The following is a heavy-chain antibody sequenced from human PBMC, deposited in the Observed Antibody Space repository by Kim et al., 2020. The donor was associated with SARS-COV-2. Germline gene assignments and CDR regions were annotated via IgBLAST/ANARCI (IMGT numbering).Heavy chain of an antibody. D-gene: IGHD3-22*01. CDR3: ARDGTGGYYDSSGDY. J-gene: IGHJ4*02. CDR1: GGTFSSYA. Sequence: SVKVSCKASGGTFSSYAISWVRQAPGQGLEWMGRIIPILGIANYAQKFQGRVTITADKSTSTAYMELSSLRSEDTAVYYCARDGTGGYYDSSGDYWGQGTLVTVSS. CDR2: IIPILGIA. V-gene: IGHV1-69*04.